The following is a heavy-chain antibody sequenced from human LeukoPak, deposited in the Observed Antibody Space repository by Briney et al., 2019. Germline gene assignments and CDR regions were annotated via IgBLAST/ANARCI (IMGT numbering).Heavy chain of an antibody. V-gene: IGHV3-30*18. Sequence: GGSLRLPCAASGFTFSSYGMHWVRQAPGKGLEWVAVISYDGSNKYYAGSVKGRFTISRDNSKNTLYLQMNSLRAEDTAVYYRAKAARCPRFPSPSCHYFDYWGQGTLVTVSS. CDR3: AKAARCPRFPSPSCHYFDY. CDR1: GFTFSSYG. J-gene: IGHJ4*02. D-gene: IGHD5/OR15-5a*01. CDR2: ISYDGSNK.